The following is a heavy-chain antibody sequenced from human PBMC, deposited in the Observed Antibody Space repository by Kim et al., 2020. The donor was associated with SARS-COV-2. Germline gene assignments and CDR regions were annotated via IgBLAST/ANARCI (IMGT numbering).Heavy chain of an antibody. V-gene: IGHV3-43*01. J-gene: IGHJ4*02. Sequence: DSVKGRFTISRDNSKNSLYLQMNSLRTEDTALYYCAKDMGTSRRGDYFDYWGQGTLVTVSS. CDR3: AKDMGTSRRGDYFDY. D-gene: IGHD7-27*01.